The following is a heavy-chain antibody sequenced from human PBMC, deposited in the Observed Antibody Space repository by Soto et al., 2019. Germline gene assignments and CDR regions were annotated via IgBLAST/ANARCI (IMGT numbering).Heavy chain of an antibody. CDR2: INAGNGNT. V-gene: IGHV1-3*01. CDR1: GYTFTSYA. Sequence: ASVKVSCKASGYTFTSYAMHWVRQAPGQRIEWMGWINAGNGNTKYSQKFQGRVTITRDTSASTAYMELSSLRSEDTAVYYCARVMLSRNRDCCYDYRSRYYYYYLDVWGKGTTVTSP. D-gene: IGHD5-12*01. CDR3: ARVMLSRNRDCCYDYRSRYYYYYLDV. J-gene: IGHJ6*03.